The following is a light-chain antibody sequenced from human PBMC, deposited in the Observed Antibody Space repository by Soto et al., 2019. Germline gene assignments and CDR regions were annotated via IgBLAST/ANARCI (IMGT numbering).Light chain of an antibody. Sequence: SYELTQPPSVSVSPGQTARITCAGDALPKQYAYWYQQKPGQAPVLGIYKDRERPSGIPERFSGSSSGTTVTLTISGVHAEDEADYYCQSADSRGTYVVFGGGTKLTVL. CDR3: QSADSRGTYVV. CDR2: KDR. J-gene: IGLJ2*01. V-gene: IGLV3-25*03. CDR1: ALPKQY.